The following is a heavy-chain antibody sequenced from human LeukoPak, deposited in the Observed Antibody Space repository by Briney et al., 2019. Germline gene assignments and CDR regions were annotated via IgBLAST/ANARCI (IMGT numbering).Heavy chain of an antibody. Sequence: GGSLRLSCAASGFTFSSYGMHWVRQAPGKGLEWVAIIWYDGNNKYYADSVKGRFTISRDNSKNTLYLQMNSLRAEDTAVNYCARKYGDYATSYYYYYMDVWGKGTTVTVSS. J-gene: IGHJ6*03. V-gene: IGHV3-33*01. CDR3: ARKYGDYATSYYYYYMDV. CDR2: IWYDGNNK. CDR1: GFTFSSYG. D-gene: IGHD4-17*01.